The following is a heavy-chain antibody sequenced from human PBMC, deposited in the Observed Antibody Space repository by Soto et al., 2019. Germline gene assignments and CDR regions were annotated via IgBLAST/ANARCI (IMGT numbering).Heavy chain of an antibody. CDR1: GYTLTELS. Sequence: ASVKVSCKVSGYTLTELSMHWVRQAPGKRLEWMGCFDPEDGEIIYAQKFQGRVTMTEDTSTDTAYMELSSLRSEDTAVYYCATSITMIVVVTHGFNYWGQGTLVTVSS. J-gene: IGHJ4*02. D-gene: IGHD3-22*01. CDR2: FDPEDGEI. CDR3: ATSITMIVVVTHGFNY. V-gene: IGHV1-24*01.